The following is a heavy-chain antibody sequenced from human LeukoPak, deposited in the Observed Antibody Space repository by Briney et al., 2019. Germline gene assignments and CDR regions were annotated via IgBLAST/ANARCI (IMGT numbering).Heavy chain of an antibody. J-gene: IGHJ4*02. D-gene: IGHD2-15*01. CDR2: IRNDESNK. CDR3: AKVIGGSSAWYARGFDY. Sequence: GGSLRLSCAASGFTLRAYGMHWVRQAPGKGLEWVAFIRNDESNKYYADSVKGRFTISRDNSKNTLYLQMNSLRAEDTAVYFCAKVIGGSSAWYARGFDYWGQGTLVTVSS. V-gene: IGHV3-30*02. CDR1: GFTLRAYG.